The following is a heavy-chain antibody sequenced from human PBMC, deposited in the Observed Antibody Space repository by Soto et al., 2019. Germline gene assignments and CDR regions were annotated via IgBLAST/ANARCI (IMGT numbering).Heavy chain of an antibody. V-gene: IGHV3-66*01. Sequence: EVQLVESGGGLVQPGGSLRLSCAASGFTVSSHYMSWVRKAPGKGLEWVSVIYSGGSTYYAKSVTGRFIISRDNSKSTVYLQMNSLRAEDTAVYYCARDRTISDYRSSGALGLWGQGTLVSVSS. CDR2: IYSGGST. J-gene: IGHJ4*02. CDR3: ARDRTISDYRSSGALGL. CDR1: GFTVSSHY. D-gene: IGHD6-6*01.